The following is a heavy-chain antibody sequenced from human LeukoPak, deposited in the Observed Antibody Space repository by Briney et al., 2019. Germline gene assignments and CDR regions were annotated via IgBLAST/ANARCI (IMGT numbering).Heavy chain of an antibody. CDR1: GVTLSSYV. CDR3: VQEGPRGLAFDI. V-gene: IGHV3-23*01. Sequence: PGGSLRLSCEASGVTLSSYVMSWVRQAPGKGPEWVSGISGSGGGTYYADSVKGRFAISRDNSKNTLCLQMNSLRAEDTAVYYCVQEGPRGLAFDIWGQGTKVTVSS. J-gene: IGHJ3*02. CDR2: ISGSGGGT.